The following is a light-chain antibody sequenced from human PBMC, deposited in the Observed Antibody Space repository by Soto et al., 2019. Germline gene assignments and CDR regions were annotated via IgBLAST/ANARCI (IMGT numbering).Light chain of an antibody. CDR2: AAS. V-gene: IGKV1-39*01. J-gene: IGKJ2*01. Sequence: DVQMTQSPFFLSTSVGDTIAITCLASQPISTYLNWYQHKPGKAPKLLIRAASLLQPGVPSRFSRSCSGTHITLAISNLLPDDRGTYFCHQTYTTPLYSFGQGTHLDI. CDR3: HQTYTTPLYS. CDR1: QPISTY.